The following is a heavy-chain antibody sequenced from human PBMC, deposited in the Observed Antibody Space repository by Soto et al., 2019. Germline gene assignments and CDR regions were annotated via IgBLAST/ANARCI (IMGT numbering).Heavy chain of an antibody. D-gene: IGHD2-21*01. Sequence: GGSLRLSCEASGFTFKKYNMNWVRQAPGKGLEWVSHISTTGTVTYYADSVKGRFTISRDNAKNSLYLQMNSLRVEDTGVYYCARGFCDGSDCSDTYWGQGTLVTVSS. CDR1: GFTFKKYN. V-gene: IGHV3-48*01. CDR2: ISTTGTVT. CDR3: ARGFCDGSDCSDTY. J-gene: IGHJ4*02.